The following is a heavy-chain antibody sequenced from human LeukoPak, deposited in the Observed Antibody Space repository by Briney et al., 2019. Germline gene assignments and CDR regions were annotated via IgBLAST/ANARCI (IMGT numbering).Heavy chain of an antibody. CDR3: ARWQEGSGTYYIDH. CDR1: GYIFTGYY. CDR2: LHPNNGAT. D-gene: IGHD3-10*01. V-gene: IGHV1-2*02. J-gene: IGHJ4*02. Sequence: ASVKVSCKASGYIFTGYYMKWVRQAPGQGLEWKGWLHPNNGATNYAQKFQGRITLTRDPSISTAYMELSSLTSDDTAVYFCARWQEGSGTYYIDHWGQGTLVTVSS.